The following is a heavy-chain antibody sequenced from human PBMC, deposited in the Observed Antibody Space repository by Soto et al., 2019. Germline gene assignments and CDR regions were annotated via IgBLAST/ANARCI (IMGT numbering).Heavy chain of an antibody. J-gene: IGHJ4*01. D-gene: IGHD5-12*01. CDR3: ASQPPISYSGYRSRPYYFEY. V-gene: IGHV1-69*02. CDR1: GGTFSSYT. CDR2: IIPILGIA. Sequence: QVQLVQSGAEVKKPGSSVKVSCKASGGTFSSYTISWVRQAPGQGLEWMGRIIPILGIANYAQKFQGRVTIPADKSASTAYMKLSSLRSEDTAVYYCASQPPISYSGYRSRPYYFEYWGKGTLVTVSS.